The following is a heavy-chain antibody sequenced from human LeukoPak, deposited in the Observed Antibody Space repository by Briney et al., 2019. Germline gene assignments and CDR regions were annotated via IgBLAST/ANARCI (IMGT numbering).Heavy chain of an antibody. CDR2: ISSNGGST. CDR3: ARMYYDFWSGYYDY. J-gene: IGHJ4*02. D-gene: IGHD3-3*01. V-gene: IGHV3-64*01. Sequence: PGGSLRLSCAASGFTSSSYAMHWVRQAPGKGLEYVSAISSNGGSTYYANSVKGRFTISRDNSKNTLYLQMGSLRAEDMAVYYCARMYYDFWSGYYDYWGQGTLVTVSS. CDR1: GFTSSSYA.